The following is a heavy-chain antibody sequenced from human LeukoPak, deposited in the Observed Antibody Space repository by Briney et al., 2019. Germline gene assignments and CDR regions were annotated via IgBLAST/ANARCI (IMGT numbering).Heavy chain of an antibody. Sequence: SETLSLTCSVSGDSISSHYWSWIRRPPGKGLEWIAYIYYTGTTNYNPSLRSRVTISVDTSKNQFSLKVTSVTAADTAVYYCAREPYSLTAAGGWFDRWGQGTLVTVSS. CDR1: GDSISSHY. CDR3: AREPYSLTAAGGWFDR. V-gene: IGHV4-59*11. CDR2: IYYTGTT. D-gene: IGHD6-13*01. J-gene: IGHJ5*02.